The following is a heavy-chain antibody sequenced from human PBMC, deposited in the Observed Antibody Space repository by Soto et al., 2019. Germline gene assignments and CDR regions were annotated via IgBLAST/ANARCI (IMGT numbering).Heavy chain of an antibody. D-gene: IGHD1-1*01. J-gene: IGHJ4*02. CDR2: IYHSGST. CDR3: ARGGGTNNDGLDY. CDR1: GGSISSGGYS. V-gene: IGHV4-30-2*01. Sequence: QLPLQESGSGLVKPSQTLSLTCAVSGGSISSGGYSWSWIRQPPGKGLEWIGYIYHSGSTYYNPSLKSRVTISVDRSKNQFSLKLSSVTAADTAVYYCARGGGTNNDGLDYWGQGTLVTVSS.